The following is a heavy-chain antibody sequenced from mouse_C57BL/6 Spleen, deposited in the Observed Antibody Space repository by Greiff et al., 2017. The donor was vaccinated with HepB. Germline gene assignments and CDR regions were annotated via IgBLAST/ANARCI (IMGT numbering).Heavy chain of an antibody. Sequence: VQLQQPGAELVMPGASVKLSCKASGYTFTSYWMHWVKQRPGQGLEWIGEIDPSDSYTNYNQKFKGKSTLTVDKSSSTAYMQLSSLTSEDSAVYYCARKSSYPYYAMDYWGQGTSVTVSS. J-gene: IGHJ4*01. CDR2: IDPSDSYT. D-gene: IGHD1-1*01. V-gene: IGHV1-69*01. CDR1: GYTFTSYW. CDR3: ARKSSYPYYAMDY.